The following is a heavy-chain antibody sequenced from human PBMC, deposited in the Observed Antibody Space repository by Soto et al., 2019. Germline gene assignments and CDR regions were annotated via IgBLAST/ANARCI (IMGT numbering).Heavy chain of an antibody. J-gene: IGHJ3*01. Sequence: EVQLVQSGAEVKKPGESVKISCQGLGYDFNRSSIGWVRQVPGKGLEWLGIIFPGDSTAKYSPSFRGQVTISVDKSTTTAYLQWSSLKASDTAMYYCARDGRSSSYCCAVDLWGQGTLVTVSS. CDR1: GYDFNRSS. V-gene: IGHV5-51*01. D-gene: IGHD2-15*01. CDR3: ARDGRSSSYCCAVDL. CDR2: IFPGDSTA.